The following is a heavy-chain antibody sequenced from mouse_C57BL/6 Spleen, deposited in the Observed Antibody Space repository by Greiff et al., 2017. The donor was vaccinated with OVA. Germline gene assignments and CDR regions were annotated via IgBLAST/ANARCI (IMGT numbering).Heavy chain of an antibody. CDR1: GYTFTSYW. D-gene: IGHD2-2*01. V-gene: IGHV1-59*01. CDR2: IDPSDSYT. CDR3: ARWETTMVTRYFDV. J-gene: IGHJ1*03. Sequence: VQLQQPGAELVRPGTSVKLSCKASGYTFTSYWMHWVKQRPGQGLEWIGVIDPSDSYTNYNQKFKGKATLTVDTSSSTAYMQLSSLTSEDSAVYYCARWETTMVTRYFDVWGTGTTVTVSS.